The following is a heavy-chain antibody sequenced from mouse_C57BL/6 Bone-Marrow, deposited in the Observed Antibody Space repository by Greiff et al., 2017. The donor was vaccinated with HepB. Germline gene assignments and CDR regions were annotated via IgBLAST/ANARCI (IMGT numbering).Heavy chain of an antibody. CDR2: IHPKSGST. CDR3: TRRGTKVDY. D-gene: IGHD1-1*01. Sequence: VQLQQPGAELVKPGASVNLSCKASGYTFTSYWMHWVKQRPGQGLEWIGMIHPKSGSTNYNEKFKSKATLTVDKSSSTAYMQLSSLASEDSAVYYCTRRGTKVDYWGQGTTLTVSS. CDR1: GYTFTSYW. V-gene: IGHV1-64*01. J-gene: IGHJ2*01.